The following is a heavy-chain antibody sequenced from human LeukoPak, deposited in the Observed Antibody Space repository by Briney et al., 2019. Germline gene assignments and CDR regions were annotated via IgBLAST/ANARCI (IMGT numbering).Heavy chain of an antibody. J-gene: IGHJ4*02. CDR2: INPSGGST. Sequence: GASVKVSCKASGYTFTSYYMHWVRQAPGQGLEWMGIINPSGGSTSYAQKFQGRVTMTRDTSTSTVYMELSSLRSEDTAVYYCARAHTGGYDFWSGYYEKGHYFDYRGQGTLVTVSS. CDR3: ARAHTGGYDFWSGYYEKGHYFDY. CDR1: GYTFTSYY. V-gene: IGHV1-46*01. D-gene: IGHD3-3*01.